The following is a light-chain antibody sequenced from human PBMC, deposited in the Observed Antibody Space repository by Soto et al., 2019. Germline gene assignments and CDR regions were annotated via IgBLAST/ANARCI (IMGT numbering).Light chain of an antibody. CDR2: DAS. CDR3: QQYNSYSPA. J-gene: IGKJ3*01. CDR1: QSISSW. Sequence: DIQMTQSPSTLSASVGDRVTITCRASQSISSWLAWYQQKPGKAPKLLIYDASSLESGVPSRFSGSGSGTEFTLTISSLQPDDFATYYGQQYNSYSPAFGPGTKVDIK. V-gene: IGKV1-5*01.